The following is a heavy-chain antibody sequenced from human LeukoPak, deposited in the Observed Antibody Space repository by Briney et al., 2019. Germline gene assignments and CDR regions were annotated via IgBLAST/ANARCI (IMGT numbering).Heavy chain of an antibody. CDR3: ARAPLGYCSSTSCPWGRYYYYMDV. CDR2: INHSGST. J-gene: IGHJ6*03. D-gene: IGHD2-2*01. CDR1: GGSFSGYY. Sequence: PSETLSLTCAVYGGSFSGYYWSWIRQPPGKGLEWIGEINHSGSTNYNPSLKSRVTISVDTSKNQFSLKLSSVTAADTAVYYCARAPLGYCSSTSCPWGRYYYYMDVWGKGTTVTVSS. V-gene: IGHV4-34*01.